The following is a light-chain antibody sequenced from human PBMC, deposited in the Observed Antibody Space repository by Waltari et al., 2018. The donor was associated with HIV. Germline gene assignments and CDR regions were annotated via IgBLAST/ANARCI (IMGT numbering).Light chain of an antibody. J-gene: IGLJ2*01. CDR3: CSYAGSSTFVV. CDR1: SSDVGSSNL. V-gene: IGLV2-23*02. Sequence: QSALTQPASVSGSPGQSITIPCTGTSSDVGSSNLVSWYQQHPGKAPKLMIYEVSKRPSGVSNRFSGSKSGNTASLTISGLQAEDEADYYCCSYAGSSTFVVFGGGTKLTVL. CDR2: EVS.